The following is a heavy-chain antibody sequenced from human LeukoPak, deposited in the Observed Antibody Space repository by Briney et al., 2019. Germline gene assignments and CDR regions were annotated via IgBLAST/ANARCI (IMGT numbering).Heavy chain of an antibody. CDR1: GFTFSNAW. CDR2: ISGGANSA. Sequence: PGGSLRLSCAASGFTFSNAWMNWVRQAPGKGLEWVSGISGGANSAYYAGSAKGRFTISRDNSKNTLYLQMNSLRADDTAIYYCAKDRLGAAAAVFDYWGQGTLVTVSS. J-gene: IGHJ4*02. CDR3: AKDRLGAAAAVFDY. D-gene: IGHD6-13*01. V-gene: IGHV3-23*01.